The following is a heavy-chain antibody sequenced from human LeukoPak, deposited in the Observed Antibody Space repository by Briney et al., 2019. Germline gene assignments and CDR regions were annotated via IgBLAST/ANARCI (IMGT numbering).Heavy chain of an antibody. CDR3: AKDGSPMNYDILTGYYRLYYYYGMDV. D-gene: IGHD3-9*01. CDR1: GFTFDDYA. J-gene: IGHJ6*02. Sequence: SGGSLRLSCAASGFTFDDYAMHWVRQAPGKGLEWVSGISWNSGSIGYADSVKGRFTISRDNPKNTLYLQMNSLRAEDTAVYYCAKDGSPMNYDILTGYYRLYYYYGMDVWGQGTTVTVSS. V-gene: IGHV3-9*01. CDR2: ISWNSGSI.